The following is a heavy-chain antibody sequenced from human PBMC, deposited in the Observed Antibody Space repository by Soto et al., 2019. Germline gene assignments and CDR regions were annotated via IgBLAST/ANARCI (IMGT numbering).Heavy chain of an antibody. D-gene: IGHD2-15*01. V-gene: IGHV4-61*01. J-gene: IGHJ5*02. CDR2: IYYSGST. CDR3: ARNLGLGLLRWNWFDP. CDR1: GGSVSSGSYY. Sequence: QVQLQESGPGLVKPSETLSLTCTVSGGSVSSGSYYWSWILQPPGKGLEWIGYIYYSGSTNYNPSLKSRLSISVDTSKNQFSLKLSSVTAADTAVYYCARNLGLGLLRWNWFDPWGQGTLVTVSS.